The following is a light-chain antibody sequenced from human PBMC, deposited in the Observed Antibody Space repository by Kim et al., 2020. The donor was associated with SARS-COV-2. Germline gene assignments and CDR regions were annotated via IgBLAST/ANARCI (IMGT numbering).Light chain of an antibody. CDR1: KLGDKY. CDR2: QGK. CDR3: QAWDSNTVV. V-gene: IGLV3-1*01. Sequence: SVTRGKTASIICSGDKLGDKYASGYQQKPGQSPVVVIYQGKNRPSGIPERFSGSSSGNTATLTISETQAMDEADYYCQAWDSNTVVFGGGTQLTVL. J-gene: IGLJ2*01.